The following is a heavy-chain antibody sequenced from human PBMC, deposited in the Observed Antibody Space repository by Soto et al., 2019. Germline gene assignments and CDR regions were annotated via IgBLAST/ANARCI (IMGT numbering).Heavy chain of an antibody. Sequence: SETLSLTCTVSGGSVSSGSYYWSWIRQPPGKGLEWIGYIYYSGSTNYNPSLKSRVTISVDTSKNQFSLKLSSVTAADTAVYYCARDTYYYGSGSSPESPDYYGMDVWGQGTTVTVSS. CDR1: GGSVSSGSYY. J-gene: IGHJ6*02. CDR3: ARDTYYYGSGSSPESPDYYGMDV. V-gene: IGHV4-61*01. D-gene: IGHD3-10*01. CDR2: IYYSGST.